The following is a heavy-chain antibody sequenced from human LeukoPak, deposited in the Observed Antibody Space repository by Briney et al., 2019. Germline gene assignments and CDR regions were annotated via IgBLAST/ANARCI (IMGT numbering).Heavy chain of an antibody. D-gene: IGHD4-17*01. V-gene: IGHV3-74*01. CDR3: ARTEDYGDYVGRYYYYYGMDV. CDR1: GFTFSSYG. CDR2: INSDGSST. J-gene: IGHJ6*02. Sequence: GRSLRLSCAASGFTFSSYGMHWVRQAPGKGLVWVSRINSDGSSTSYADSVKGRFTISRDNAKNTLYLQMNSLRAEDTAVYYCARTEDYGDYVGRYYYYYGMDVWGQGTTVTVSS.